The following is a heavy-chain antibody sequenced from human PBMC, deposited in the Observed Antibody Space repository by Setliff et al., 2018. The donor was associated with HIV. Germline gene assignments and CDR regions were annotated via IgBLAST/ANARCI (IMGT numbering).Heavy chain of an antibody. V-gene: IGHV1-18*01. Sequence: ASVKVSCKASGYTFTSYGISWVRQAPGQGLEWMGWISAYNGNTNYAQKFQCRVTMTTDTSTSTAYMELRSLSSDDTAVYYCARRTIDYYYMDVWGKGTTVNVSS. J-gene: IGHJ6*03. CDR3: ARRTIDYYYMDV. CDR2: ISAYNGNT. CDR1: GYTFTSYG.